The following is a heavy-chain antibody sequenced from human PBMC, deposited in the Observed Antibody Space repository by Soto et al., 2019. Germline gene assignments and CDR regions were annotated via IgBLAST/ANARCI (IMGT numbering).Heavy chain of an antibody. CDR1: GGSISSYY. J-gene: IGHJ4*02. V-gene: IGHV4-59*08. CDR2: IYYSGSP. Sequence: QVQLQESGPGLVKPSETLSLTCTVSGGSISSYYWSWIRQPPGKGLEWIGYIYYSGSPNYNPSLNSRLTISVDTSKNQYALMLSAVTAADTGVYYCARQGRAVATTRGYFDYWGQGTLVTVFS. D-gene: IGHD5-12*01. CDR3: ARQGRAVATTRGYFDY.